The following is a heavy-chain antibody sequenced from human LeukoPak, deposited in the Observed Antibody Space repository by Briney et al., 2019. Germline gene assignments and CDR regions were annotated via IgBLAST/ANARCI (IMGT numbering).Heavy chain of an antibody. CDR3: TKDRKGDMTTLTTHCFDP. CDR1: GFTFTHYA. CDR2: ISGSGGDT. Sequence: GGSLRLSCAAFGFTFTHYAMTWVRQAPGKGLEWVSSISGSGGDTYYADSVKGRFTISRDNSKNTLYLQMNSLRAEDTAIYYCTKDRKGDMTTLTTHCFDPWGQGTLVTVSS. J-gene: IGHJ5*02. V-gene: IGHV3-23*01. D-gene: IGHD4-11*01.